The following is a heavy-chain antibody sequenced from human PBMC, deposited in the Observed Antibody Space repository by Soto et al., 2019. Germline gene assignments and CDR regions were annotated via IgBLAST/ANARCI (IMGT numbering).Heavy chain of an antibody. CDR2: IYCSGST. D-gene: IGHD3-22*01. CDR1: GGSISSGDSY. CDR3: ARAAKTEYSDSSGYYSTFDI. J-gene: IGHJ3*02. V-gene: IGHV4-30-4*01. Sequence: QVQLQESGPGLVKPSQTLSLTCTVSGGSISSGDSYWSWIRQPPGRGLAWIGYIYCSGSTYYTPSPKCRVPLSADPSKNRFSLKLSSVTAAYTAVYYCARAAKTEYSDSSGYYSTFDIWGQGTMVNVSS.